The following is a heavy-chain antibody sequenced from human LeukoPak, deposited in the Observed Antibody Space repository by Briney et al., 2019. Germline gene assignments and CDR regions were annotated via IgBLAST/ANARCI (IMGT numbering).Heavy chain of an antibody. D-gene: IGHD1-7*01. CDR2: IIPILGIA. CDR3: ARDSDQLELPEELYYYYYGMDA. V-gene: IGHV1-69*04. J-gene: IGHJ6*02. Sequence: SVKVSCKASGGTFSSYAISWVRQAPGQGLEWMGRIIPILGIANYAQKFQGRVTITADKSTSTAYMELSSLRPEDTAVYYCARDSDQLELPEELYYYYYGMDAWGQGTTVTVSS. CDR1: GGTFSSYA.